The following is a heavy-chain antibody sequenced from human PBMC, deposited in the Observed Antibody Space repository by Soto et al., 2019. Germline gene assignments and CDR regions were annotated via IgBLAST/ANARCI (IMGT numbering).Heavy chain of an antibody. Sequence: QVQLQESGPGLVKPSQTLSLTCTVSGGSISSGDYYWSWIRQPPGKGLEWIGYIYYSGSTYYNPSLKSRVTISVATSKNQFSLKLSSVTAADTAVYYCARDSLWFGELSGDNWFDPWGQGTLVTVSS. CDR3: ARDSLWFGELSGDNWFDP. CDR1: GGSISSGDYY. J-gene: IGHJ5*02. V-gene: IGHV4-30-4*01. D-gene: IGHD3-10*01. CDR2: IYYSGST.